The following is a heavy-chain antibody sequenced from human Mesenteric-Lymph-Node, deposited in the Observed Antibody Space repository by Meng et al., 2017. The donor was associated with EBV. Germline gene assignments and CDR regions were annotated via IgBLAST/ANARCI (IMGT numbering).Heavy chain of an antibody. D-gene: IGHD3-22*01. J-gene: IGHJ4*02. CDR3: ARRGSGHYPLDY. Sequence: QVEPVESGVSLVKPGGSLTLSCAASGFTFTDYYMNWIRQAPGQWLEWLSYISISSGNIYYADSVKGRFTISRDNAKNSLYLQMNSLRAEDTAVYYCARRGSGHYPLDYWGQGTLVTVSS. CDR2: ISISSGNI. CDR1: GFTFTDYY. V-gene: IGHV3-11*01.